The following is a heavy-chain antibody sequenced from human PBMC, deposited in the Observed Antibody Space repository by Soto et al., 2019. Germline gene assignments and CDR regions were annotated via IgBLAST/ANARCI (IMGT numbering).Heavy chain of an antibody. V-gene: IGHV4-4*07. CDR3: AKSGARDSWLADY. CDR2: FYISGST. Sequence: VQLQESGPGLVKPSETLSLTCTVSGGSIGSYHWSWIRQPAGKGLEWIGRFYISGSTNYNPSPKSRATMSVDTSKNQFSLMLSSVSAADTAVYYCAKSGARDSWLADYWSQGTLVTDSS. D-gene: IGHD2-15*01. J-gene: IGHJ4*02. CDR1: GGSIGSYH.